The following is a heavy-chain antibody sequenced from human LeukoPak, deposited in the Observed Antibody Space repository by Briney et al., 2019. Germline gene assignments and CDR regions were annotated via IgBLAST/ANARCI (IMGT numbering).Heavy chain of an antibody. V-gene: IGHV1-69*13. CDR2: IIPIFGAT. CDR3: ARGDGDYVFPDY. D-gene: IGHD4-17*01. CDR1: GGTFSSYA. J-gene: IGHJ4*02. Sequence: SVKVSCKASGGTFSSYAISWVRQAPGQGLEWMGGIIPIFGATNYAQKFQGRVTITADESTSTAYMELSSLRSEDTAVYYCARGDGDYVFPDYWGQGTLVTVSS.